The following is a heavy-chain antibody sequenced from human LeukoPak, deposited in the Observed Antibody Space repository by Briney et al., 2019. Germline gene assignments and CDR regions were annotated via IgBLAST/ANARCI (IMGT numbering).Heavy chain of an antibody. CDR3: ARRSVRSSSWYYYYYGMDV. V-gene: IGHV5-51*01. J-gene: IGHJ6*02. Sequence: GDSLKISCKGSGYSFTSYWIGWVRQMPGKGLEWMGIIYPGDSDTRYSPSFQGQVTISADKSISTAYLQWSSLKASDTAMYYCARRSVRSSSWYYYYYGMDVWGQGTTVTVSS. CDR1: GYSFTSYW. CDR2: IYPGDSDT. D-gene: IGHD6-13*01.